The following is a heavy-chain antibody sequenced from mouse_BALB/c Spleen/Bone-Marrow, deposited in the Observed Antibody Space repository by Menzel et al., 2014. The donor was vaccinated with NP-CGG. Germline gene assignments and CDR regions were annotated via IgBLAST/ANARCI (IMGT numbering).Heavy chain of an antibody. V-gene: IGHV1-54*01. CDR3: ARCLTGTSALDF. CDR1: GYAFTNYL. Sequence: VQLQQSGAELVRPGTSVKVSCKASGYAFTNYLIEWVKQRPGQGLEWIGVINPRSGGTNYNEKFRGKATLTADKSSSTAYMQLSSLTSDDSAVYFCARCLTGTSALDFWGQGTSVTVSS. J-gene: IGHJ4*01. D-gene: IGHD4-1*01. CDR2: INPRSGGT.